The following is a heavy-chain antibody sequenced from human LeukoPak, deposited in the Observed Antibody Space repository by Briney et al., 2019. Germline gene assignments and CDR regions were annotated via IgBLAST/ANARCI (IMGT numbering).Heavy chain of an antibody. V-gene: IGHV4-4*07. D-gene: IGHD2-15*01. CDR1: GGSISSYY. CDR3: ASESPVGWYFDY. Sequence: SETLSLTCTVSGGSISSYYWSWIRQPAGKGLEWIGRIYTSGSTNYNPSLKSRVTMSVDTSKNQFSLKLSSVTAADTAVYYCASESPVGWYFDYWGPGTLVTVSS. CDR2: IYTSGST. J-gene: IGHJ4*02.